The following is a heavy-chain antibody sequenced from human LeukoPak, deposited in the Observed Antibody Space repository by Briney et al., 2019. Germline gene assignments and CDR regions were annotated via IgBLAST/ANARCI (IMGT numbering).Heavy chain of an antibody. V-gene: IGHV3-9*01. CDR3: AEALLDGIVVVPAATPRFDAFDI. CDR2: ISWNSGSI. D-gene: IGHD2-2*01. J-gene: IGHJ3*02. Sequence: PGGSLRLSCAASGFTFDDYAMHWVRHAPGKGLEWVSGISWNSGSIGYADSVKGRFTISRDNAKNSLYLQMNSLRAEDTALYDCAEALLDGIVVVPAATPRFDAFDIWGQGTMVTVSS. CDR1: GFTFDDYA.